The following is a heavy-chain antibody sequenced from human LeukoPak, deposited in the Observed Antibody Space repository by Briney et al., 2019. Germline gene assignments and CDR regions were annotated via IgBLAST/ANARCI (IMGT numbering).Heavy chain of an antibody. CDR3: ARPAGSGGSSWYYFDY. D-gene: IGHD6-13*01. Sequence: GRSLRLSCAASGFTFSRYAMHWVRQAPGKGLEWVAVISYDGSNKYYADSVKGRFTISRDNSKNTLYLQMNSLRAEDTAVYYCARPAGSGGSSWYYFDYWGQGTLVTVSS. V-gene: IGHV3-30*04. CDR1: GFTFSRYA. CDR2: ISYDGSNK. J-gene: IGHJ4*02.